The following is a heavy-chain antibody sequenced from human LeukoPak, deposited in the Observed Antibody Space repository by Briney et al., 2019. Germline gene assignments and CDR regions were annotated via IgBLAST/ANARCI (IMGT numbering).Heavy chain of an antibody. V-gene: IGHV3-7*03. Sequence: GGSLRLSCAASGFTFSSYWMTWVRQAPGKGLEWVANIKRDGSEKHYVDSVKGRFTISRDNAKNSMFLQMNSLRAEDTAVYYCASLLVAGVASVDYRGQGTLVTVSS. J-gene: IGHJ4*02. CDR1: GFTFSSYW. D-gene: IGHD6-19*01. CDR2: IKRDGSEK. CDR3: ASLLVAGVASVDY.